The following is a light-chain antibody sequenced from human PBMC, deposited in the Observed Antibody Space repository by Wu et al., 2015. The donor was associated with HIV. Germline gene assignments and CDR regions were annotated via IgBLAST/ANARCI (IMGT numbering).Light chain of an antibody. Sequence: DIQMTQSPSTLSVSVGDRVTITCRASRNINTWLAWYQQKPGTAPKLLIYAASALENGVPSRFSGSGSGTEFTLTISSLQPDDFATYYCQQYNFYSRTFGQGTKVEVK. CDR1: RNINTW. J-gene: IGKJ1*01. CDR2: AAS. V-gene: IGKV1-5*03. CDR3: QQYNFYSRT.